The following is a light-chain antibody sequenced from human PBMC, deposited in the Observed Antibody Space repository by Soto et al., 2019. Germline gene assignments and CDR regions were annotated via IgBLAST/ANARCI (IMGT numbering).Light chain of an antibody. J-gene: IGKJ1*01. Sequence: EILLTQSPGTLSLSPGERATLSCRASQSVSSSYLAWYQQKPGQAPRLLIYGASTRATGIPARFSGSGSGTEFTLTISSLQSEDFAVYYCQQYNNWPPTFGQGTKVDIK. CDR1: QSVSSSY. V-gene: IGKV3-15*01. CDR3: QQYNNWPPT. CDR2: GAS.